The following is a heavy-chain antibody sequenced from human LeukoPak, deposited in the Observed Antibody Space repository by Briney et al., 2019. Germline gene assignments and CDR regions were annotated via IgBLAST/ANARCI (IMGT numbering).Heavy chain of an antibody. Sequence: PSETLSLTCAVYGGSFSGYYWSWIRQPPGKGLEWIGEINHSGSTNYNPSLKSRVTISVDTSKNQFSLKLSSVTAADTAVYYCARHPGGYSYGPKKKIWFDPWGQGTLVTVSS. J-gene: IGHJ5*02. D-gene: IGHD5-18*01. CDR2: INHSGST. CDR1: GGSFSGYY. CDR3: ARHPGGYSYGPKKKIWFDP. V-gene: IGHV4-34*01.